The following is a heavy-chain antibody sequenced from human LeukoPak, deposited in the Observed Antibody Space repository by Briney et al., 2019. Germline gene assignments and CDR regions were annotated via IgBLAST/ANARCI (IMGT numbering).Heavy chain of an antibody. CDR2: IYTSGSC. D-gene: IGHD2-15*01. CDR1: GGSISSHY. V-gene: IGHV4-4*07. Sequence: SETLSLTCTVSGGSISSHYWSWIRQPAGKGLEWIGRIYTSGSCDNNPSLRSRVTMSVDTSKNQFSLKLSSVTAADTAVYYCGRDGNCSGGSCYAGKYYYYMDVWGKGTTVTVSS. CDR3: GRDGNCSGGSCYAGKYYYYMDV. J-gene: IGHJ6*03.